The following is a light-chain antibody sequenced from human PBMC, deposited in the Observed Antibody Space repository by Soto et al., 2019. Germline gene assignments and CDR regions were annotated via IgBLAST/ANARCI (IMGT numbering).Light chain of an antibody. CDR2: XAS. Sequence: DIHMTQSPSTLSASLGDTVTLTXRASKTICSWFAWYQQKPAKAPKXXIYXASTLESGVPSRFSGSGSGTEFTITISSLQADDLATYYCQQYNDLSTFGGGTKVDIK. CDR1: KTICSW. J-gene: IGKJ4*01. CDR3: QQYNDLST. V-gene: IGKV1-5*03.